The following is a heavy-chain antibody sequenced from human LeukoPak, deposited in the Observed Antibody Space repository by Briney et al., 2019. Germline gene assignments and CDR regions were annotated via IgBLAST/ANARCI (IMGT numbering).Heavy chain of an antibody. CDR2: IYYTGST. V-gene: IGHV4-59*02. J-gene: IGHJ4*02. CDR3: ASRKLGNDY. CDR1: GGSVSDYY. D-gene: IGHD7-27*01. Sequence: SETLSLTCTVSGGSVSDYYWSWIRQSPGKGLEWIGYIYYTGSTSYNPSLRSRVTMSADTSKNQFSLKLSSVTAADTAVYYCASRKLGNDYWGQGALVTVSS.